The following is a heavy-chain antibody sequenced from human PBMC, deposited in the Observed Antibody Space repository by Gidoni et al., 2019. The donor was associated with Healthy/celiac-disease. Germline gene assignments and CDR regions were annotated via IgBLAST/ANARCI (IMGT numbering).Heavy chain of an antibody. CDR1: GFTFSSYA. CDR2: ISYDGSNK. D-gene: IGHD3-3*01. J-gene: IGHJ4*02. V-gene: IGHV3-30-3*01. CDR3: ARDGYDFWSGYYTSTPYYFDY. Sequence: QVQLVASGGGVVQPGRSLRLSCAASGFTFSSYAMHWVRQAPGKGLEWVAVISYDGSNKYYADSVKGRFTISRDNSKNTLYLQMNSLRAEDTAVYYCARDGYDFWSGYYTSTPYYFDYWGQGTLVTVSS.